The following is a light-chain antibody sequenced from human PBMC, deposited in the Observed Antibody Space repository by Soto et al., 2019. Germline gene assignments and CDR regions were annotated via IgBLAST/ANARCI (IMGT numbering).Light chain of an antibody. Sequence: TQSPFTLAVSPGERATLSCRASQSVSSNLAWYQQKPGQAPRLLIYGASSRATGISDRLSGSGSGTDFTLSISRLEPGEFAVYYCHQYDSSPTFGQGTRLEIK. CDR2: GAS. J-gene: IGKJ5*01. CDR1: QSVSSN. CDR3: HQYDSSPT. V-gene: IGKV3-20*01.